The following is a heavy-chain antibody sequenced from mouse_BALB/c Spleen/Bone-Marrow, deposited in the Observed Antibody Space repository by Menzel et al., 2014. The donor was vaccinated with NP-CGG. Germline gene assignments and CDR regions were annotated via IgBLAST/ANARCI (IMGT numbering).Heavy chain of an antibody. Sequence: EVKVVESGGGLVKPGGSLKLSCAASGFTFSSYAMSWVRQTPEKRLEWVATISSGGSYTYYPDSVKGRFTISRDNAKNTPYLQMSSLRSEDTAMYYCARQGLRQAWFAYWGQGTLVTVSA. CDR1: GFTFSSYA. CDR3: ARQGLRQAWFAY. J-gene: IGHJ3*01. V-gene: IGHV5-9-3*01. CDR2: ISSGGSYT. D-gene: IGHD2-2*01.